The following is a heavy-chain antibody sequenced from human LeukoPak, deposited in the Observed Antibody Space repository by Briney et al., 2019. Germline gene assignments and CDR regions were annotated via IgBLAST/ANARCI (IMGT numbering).Heavy chain of an antibody. CDR1: GGSISSGGYS. D-gene: IGHD3-10*01. J-gene: IGHJ4*02. V-gene: IGHV4-30-2*01. CDR2: IYHSGST. CDR3: ARGGPLWFGELSYFDY. Sequence: SQTLSLTCAVSGGSISSGGYSWSWIRQPPGKGLEWIGYIYHSGSTYYNPSLKSRVTISVDRSKNQFSLKLSSMTAADTAVYYCARGGPLWFGELSYFDYWGQGTLVSVSS.